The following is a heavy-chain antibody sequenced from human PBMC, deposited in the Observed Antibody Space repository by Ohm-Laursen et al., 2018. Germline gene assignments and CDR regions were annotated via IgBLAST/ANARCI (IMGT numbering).Heavy chain of an antibody. CDR3: ARGGIEYSSSWVDP. Sequence: GTLSLTCTVSGGSLRNYYWSWIRQPPGKGLEWIGYIYYSGSTNYNPSLKSRVTISVDTSKNQFSLKLSSVTAADTAVYYCARGGIEYSSSWVDPWGQGTLVTVSS. D-gene: IGHD6-13*01. J-gene: IGHJ5*02. CDR1: GGSLRNYY. V-gene: IGHV4-59*01. CDR2: IYYSGST.